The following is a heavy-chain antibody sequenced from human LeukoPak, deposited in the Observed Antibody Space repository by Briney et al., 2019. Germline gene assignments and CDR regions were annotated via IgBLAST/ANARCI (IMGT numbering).Heavy chain of an antibody. CDR3: ARDLHGNRDY. CDR1: GFTFSSYE. J-gene: IGHJ4*02. CDR2: ISSSSSNI. V-gene: IGHV3-48*03. Sequence: PGGSLRLSRAASGFTFSSYEMNWVRQAPGKGLEWVSYISSSSSNIYYADSVQGRFTISRDNAKNSLYLQMNSLRDEDTAVYYCARDLHGNRDYWGQGTLVTVSS. D-gene: IGHD4-23*01.